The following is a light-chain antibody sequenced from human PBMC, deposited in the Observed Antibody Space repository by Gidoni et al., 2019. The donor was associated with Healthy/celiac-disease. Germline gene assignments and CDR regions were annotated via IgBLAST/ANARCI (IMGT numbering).Light chain of an antibody. CDR2: DAS. J-gene: IGKJ5*01. CDR3: QQRSNWPSIT. V-gene: IGKV3-11*01. Sequence: EIVLTQSPATLSLSPGERATLSCRASQSVSSYLAWYQQKPGQAPRLLIYDASNRATGIPARFSGSGSGTDFTLTISSLESEDFAVYYCQQRSNWPSITFGQXTRLEIK. CDR1: QSVSSY.